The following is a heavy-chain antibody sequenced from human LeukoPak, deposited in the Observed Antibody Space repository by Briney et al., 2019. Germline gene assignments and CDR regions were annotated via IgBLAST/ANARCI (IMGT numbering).Heavy chain of an antibody. J-gene: IGHJ5*02. Sequence: SETLSLTCAVYGGSFSGYYWSWIRQPPGEGLEWIGEINHSGSTTYNPSLKSRVTISVDTSKNQFSLKLSSVTAADTAVYYCARTTVTTLRLDWFDPWGQGTLVTVSS. CDR3: ARTTVTTLRLDWFDP. D-gene: IGHD4-17*01. CDR1: GGSFSGYY. V-gene: IGHV4-34*01. CDR2: INHSGST.